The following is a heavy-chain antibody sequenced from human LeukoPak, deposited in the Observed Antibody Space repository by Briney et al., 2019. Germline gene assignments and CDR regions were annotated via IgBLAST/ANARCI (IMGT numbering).Heavy chain of an antibody. CDR3: ARDRFGKYAIDY. D-gene: IGHD3-16*01. V-gene: IGHV3-7*01. CDR1: GLNLSSYW. J-gene: IGHJ4*02. CDR2: IKQEGSEK. Sequence: GGSLTLPCAPSGLNLSSYWMSWVRPAPGKGPEWVANIKQEGSEKYHVASVKARFPISRDNAKNTLYLQMHRLPVRDTALVYCARDRFGKYAIDYWGQGTLVTVSS.